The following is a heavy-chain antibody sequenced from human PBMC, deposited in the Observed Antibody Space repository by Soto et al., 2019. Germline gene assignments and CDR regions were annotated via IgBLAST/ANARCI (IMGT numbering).Heavy chain of an antibody. CDR2: IWYDGSNK. V-gene: IGHV3-33*01. CDR1: GFTFSSYG. D-gene: IGHD3-22*01. Sequence: GGSLRLSCAASGFTFSSYGMHWVRQAPGKGLEWVAVIWYDGSNKYYADSVKGRFTISRDNSKNTLYLQMNSLRAEDTAVYYCARDPTPLYDSSGYYYDYWGQGTLVTVSS. J-gene: IGHJ4*02. CDR3: ARDPTPLYDSSGYYYDY.